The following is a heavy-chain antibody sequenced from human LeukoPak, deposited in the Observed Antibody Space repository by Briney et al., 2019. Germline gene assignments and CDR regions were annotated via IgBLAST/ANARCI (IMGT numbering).Heavy chain of an antibody. J-gene: IGHJ3*02. Sequence: GGSLRLSCAASGFTFSSYGMHWVRQAPGKGLEWVAVISYDGSNKYYADSVKGRFTISRDNSKNTLYLQMNSLRAEDTAVYYCARDLRLIVVVITRGGAFDIWGQGTMVTVSS. CDR2: ISYDGSNK. D-gene: IGHD3-22*01. CDR3: ARDLRLIVVVITRGGAFDI. CDR1: GFTFSSYG. V-gene: IGHV3-30*03.